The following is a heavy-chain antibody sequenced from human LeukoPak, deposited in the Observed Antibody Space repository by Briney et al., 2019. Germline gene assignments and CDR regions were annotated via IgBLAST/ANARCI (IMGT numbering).Heavy chain of an antibody. CDR1: GFTFSSYG. J-gene: IGHJ6*02. CDR3: AKDGPIVVVPAAIYYYGMDV. CDR2: XXXXXXXK. D-gene: IGHD2-2*01. V-gene: IGHV3-30*02. Sequence: GGSLRLSCAASGFTFSSYGMHWVRQAPGKGLEWXXXXXXXXXXKYYADSVKGRFTISRDNSKNTLYLQMNSLRAEDTAVYYCAKDGPIVVVPAAIYYYGMDVWGQGTTVTVSS.